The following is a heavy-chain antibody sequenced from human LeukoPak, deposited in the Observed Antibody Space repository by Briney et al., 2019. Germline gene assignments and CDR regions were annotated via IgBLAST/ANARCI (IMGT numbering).Heavy chain of an antibody. Sequence: ASVKVSCKASGYTFTTCDINWVRQAPGQGPEWLGWMNPNSGNTGYAQSFQGRVTMTRDTSISTAYMELSNLRSEDTAIYYCTRGSSGRRDYWGQGTLVTVSS. D-gene: IGHD6-19*01. CDR3: TRGSSGRRDY. CDR2: MNPNSGNT. CDR1: GYTFTTCD. J-gene: IGHJ4*02. V-gene: IGHV1-8*01.